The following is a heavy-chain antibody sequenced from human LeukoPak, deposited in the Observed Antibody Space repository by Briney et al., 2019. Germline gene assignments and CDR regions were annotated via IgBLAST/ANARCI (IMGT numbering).Heavy chain of an antibody. Sequence: GGSLRLSCAASGFTFSSYWMSWVRQAPGKGLEWVANIKQDGSEKYYVDSVKGRFTISRDNAKNSLYLQINSLRAEDTAVYYCAKSKLMVYDILDYWGQGTLVTVSS. CDR1: GFTFSSYW. D-gene: IGHD2-8*01. CDR3: AKSKLMVYDILDY. V-gene: IGHV3-7*03. J-gene: IGHJ4*02. CDR2: IKQDGSEK.